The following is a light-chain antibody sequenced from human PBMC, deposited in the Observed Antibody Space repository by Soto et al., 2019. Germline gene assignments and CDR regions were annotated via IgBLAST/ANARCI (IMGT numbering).Light chain of an antibody. CDR2: EVS. CDR1: NSDVGGYNY. V-gene: IGLV2-14*01. Sequence: QSALTQPASVSGSPGQSITISCTGTNSDVGGYNYVSWYQQHPGKAPKLMIYEVSYRPSGVSNRFSGSKSGNTASLTISGLPAEDEADYYCSSYTRGTTWVFGGGTKLTVL. CDR3: SSYTRGTTWV. J-gene: IGLJ3*02.